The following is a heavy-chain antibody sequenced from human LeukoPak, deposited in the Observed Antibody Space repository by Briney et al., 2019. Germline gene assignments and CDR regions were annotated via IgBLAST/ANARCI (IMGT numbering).Heavy chain of an antibody. D-gene: IGHD1-26*01. Sequence: SAKVSCKASGGTFSSYAISWVRQAPGQGLEWMGRIIPILGIANYAQKFQGRVTITADKSTSTAYMELSSLRSEDTAVYYCARESGSCDWGQGTLVTVSS. CDR1: GGTFSSYA. CDR3: ARESGSCD. V-gene: IGHV1-69*04. CDR2: IIPILGIA. J-gene: IGHJ4*02.